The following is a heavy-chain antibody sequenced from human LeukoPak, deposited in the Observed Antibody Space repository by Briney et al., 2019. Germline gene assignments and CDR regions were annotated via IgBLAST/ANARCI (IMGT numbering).Heavy chain of an antibody. Sequence: SETLSLTCTVYGGSISTSNYYWGWLRQPPGAGLEWIGSIYYSGSTYYNPSLKSRVTISVDTSKKQFSLIMISLTAADTAVYSCARQVGNIWYSDYWGQGTLVTVSS. J-gene: IGHJ4*02. V-gene: IGHV4-39*01. CDR1: GGSISTSNYY. D-gene: IGHD6-13*01. CDR2: IYYSGST. CDR3: ARQVGNIWYSDY.